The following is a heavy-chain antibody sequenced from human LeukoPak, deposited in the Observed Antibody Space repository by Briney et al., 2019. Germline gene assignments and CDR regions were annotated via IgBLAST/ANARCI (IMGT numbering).Heavy chain of an antibody. CDR2: INHSGST. CDR1: GGSFGGYY. J-gene: IGHJ4*02. V-gene: IGHV4-34*01. D-gene: IGHD6-13*01. CDR3: ARGKRQQLVAGFDY. Sequence: SETLSLTCAVYGGSFGGYYWSWIRQPPGKGLEWIGEINHSGSTNYNPSLKSRVTISVDTSKNQFSLKLSSVTAADTAVYYCARGKRQQLVAGFDYWGQGTLVTVSS.